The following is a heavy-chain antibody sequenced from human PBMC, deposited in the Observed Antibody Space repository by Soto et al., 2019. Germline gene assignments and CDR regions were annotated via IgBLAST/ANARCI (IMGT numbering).Heavy chain of an antibody. CDR2: ISSSSSTI. Sequence: GGSLRLSCAASGFTFSSYSMNWVRQAPGKGLEWVSYISSSSSTIYYADSVKGRFTISRDNAKNSLYLQMNSLRDEDTAVYYCARGLYYYDSSGYWSYWGQGTLVTVSS. CDR3: ARGLYYYDSSGYWSY. CDR1: GFTFSSYS. D-gene: IGHD3-22*01. V-gene: IGHV3-48*02. J-gene: IGHJ4*02.